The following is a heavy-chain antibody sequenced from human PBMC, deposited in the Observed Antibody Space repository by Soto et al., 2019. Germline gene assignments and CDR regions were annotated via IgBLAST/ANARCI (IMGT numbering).Heavy chain of an antibody. Sequence: SETLSLTCTVSGGSISSYYWSWIRQPPGKGLEWIGYIYYSGSANYNPSLKSRVTVSLDTSENHLSLRLRSVTAADTAVYFCARGYYGSGSYLLDYWGQGTLVTVSS. CDR2: IYYSGSA. V-gene: IGHV4-59*01. D-gene: IGHD3-10*01. CDR1: GGSISSYY. CDR3: ARGYYGSGSYLLDY. J-gene: IGHJ4*02.